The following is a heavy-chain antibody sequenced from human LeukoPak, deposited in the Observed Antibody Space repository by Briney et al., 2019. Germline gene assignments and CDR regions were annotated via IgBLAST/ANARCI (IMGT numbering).Heavy chain of an antibody. V-gene: IGHV3-21*01. CDR1: GFTFSSYS. J-gene: IGHJ6*02. CDR3: ASPGAAGVDTGYYYGMDV. CDR2: ISSSSSYI. Sequence: PGGSLRLSCAASGFTFSSYSMNWVRQAPGKGLEWVSSISSSSSYIYYADSVKGRFTISRDNAKNSLYLQMNSLRAEDTAVYYCASPGAAGVDTGYYYGMDVWGQGTTVTVSS. D-gene: IGHD5-18*01.